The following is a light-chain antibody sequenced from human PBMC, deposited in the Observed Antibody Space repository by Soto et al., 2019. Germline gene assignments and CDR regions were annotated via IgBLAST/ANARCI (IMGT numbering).Light chain of an antibody. CDR1: QGITNY. CDR2: TAS. V-gene: IGKV1-9*01. J-gene: IGKJ1*01. CDR3: QQFHTYPWT. Sequence: DVQLTQSPSFPSASVGDRVTITCRASQGITNYLAWYQQKPGKAPKPLIYTASTLQSGVPSRFSGSGAGAEFTLTITGLQPEDFATYFCQQFHTYPWTFGQGTKVDIK.